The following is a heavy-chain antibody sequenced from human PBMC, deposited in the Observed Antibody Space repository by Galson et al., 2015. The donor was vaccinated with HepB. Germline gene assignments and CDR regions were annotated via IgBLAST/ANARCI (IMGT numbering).Heavy chain of an antibody. D-gene: IGHD6-19*01. CDR1: GYTFTNYW. CDR3: ARLQSSIAVAGDY. V-gene: IGHV5-10-1*01. Sequence: QSGAEVKKPGESLTTSCTASGYTFTNYWISWVRQMPGKGLEWMGRIDPTDSYTNYRPSFQGHVTISVDKSTSTAFLHWSSLQASDTAVYYCARLQSSIAVAGDYWGQGTLITVSS. CDR2: IDPTDSYT. J-gene: IGHJ4*02.